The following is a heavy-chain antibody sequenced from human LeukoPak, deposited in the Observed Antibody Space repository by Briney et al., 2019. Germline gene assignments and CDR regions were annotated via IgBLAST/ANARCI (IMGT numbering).Heavy chain of an antibody. CDR3: ARDRSRGGYNWFAP. Sequence: GGSLRLSCAASGFTFSDYYMSWIRQAPGKGLDWVSYISSSGSTIYYADSVKGRFTISRDNAKNSLYLQMNSLRAEDTPVYYCARDRSRGGYNWFAPWGQGTLVTVSS. D-gene: IGHD3-16*01. CDR2: ISSSGSTI. CDR1: GFTFSDYY. J-gene: IGHJ5*02. V-gene: IGHV3-11*04.